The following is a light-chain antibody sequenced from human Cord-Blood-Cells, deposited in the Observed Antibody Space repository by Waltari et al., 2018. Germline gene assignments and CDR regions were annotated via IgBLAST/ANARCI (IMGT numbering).Light chain of an antibody. Sequence: QSALTQPASVSGSPGQTRTLSCTGTSSDVGSHNLVFWYQQHPGKAPKLMIDDVSNRPSGVSNRFPGSKAVETAALTIYGLQAEGEADYYCCSYAGSSTCVVFGGGTKLTVL. V-gene: IGLV2-23*02. J-gene: IGLJ3*02. CDR3: CSYAGSSTCVV. CDR2: DVS. CDR1: SSDVGSHNL.